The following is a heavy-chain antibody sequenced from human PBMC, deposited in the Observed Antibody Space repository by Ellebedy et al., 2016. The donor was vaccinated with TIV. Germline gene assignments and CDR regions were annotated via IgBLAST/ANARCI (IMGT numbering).Heavy chain of an antibody. D-gene: IGHD5-12*01. CDR1: GYSFTTYW. Sequence: GESLKISCKGSGYSFTTYWITWVRQMPGKGLEWMGKIDPSDSYTNYNPSFQGHVTISVDKSISTAYLQWSSLKASDTAMYYCALLYTGYDSDHYYYHGLDVWGQGTTVTVSS. V-gene: IGHV5-10-1*01. CDR3: ALLYTGYDSDHYYYHGLDV. CDR2: IDPSDSYT. J-gene: IGHJ6*02.